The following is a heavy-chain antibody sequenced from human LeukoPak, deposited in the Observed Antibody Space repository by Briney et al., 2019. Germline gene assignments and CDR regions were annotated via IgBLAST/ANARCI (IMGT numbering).Heavy chain of an antibody. J-gene: IGHJ4*02. Sequence: PGGSLRLSCAASGFTVSSTYMNWVRQAPGKGLEWVSVITSGGNSYYADSVKGRFTISRDNSKKTLYLQMNSLRAEGTAVYYCARGQCSSPSCRYFDYWGQGTLVTVSS. CDR1: GFTVSSTY. V-gene: IGHV3-66*01. D-gene: IGHD2-2*01. CDR2: ITSGGNS. CDR3: ARGQCSSPSCRYFDY.